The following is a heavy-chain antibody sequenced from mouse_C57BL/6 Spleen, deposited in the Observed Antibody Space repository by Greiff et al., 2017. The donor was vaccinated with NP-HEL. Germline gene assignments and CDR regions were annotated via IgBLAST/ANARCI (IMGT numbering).Heavy chain of an antibody. CDR1: GYTFTEYT. CDR3: ARHEEEDEPIYYGNYAYAMDY. J-gene: IGHJ4*01. D-gene: IGHD2-1*01. V-gene: IGHV1-62-2*01. CDR2: FYPGSGSI. Sequence: VKLMESGAELVKPGASVKLSCKASGYTFTEYTIHRVKQRSGQGLEWIGWFYPGSGSIKYNEKFKDKATLTADKSSSTVYMELSRLTSEDSAVYFCARHEEEDEPIYYGNYAYAMDYWGQGTSVTVSS.